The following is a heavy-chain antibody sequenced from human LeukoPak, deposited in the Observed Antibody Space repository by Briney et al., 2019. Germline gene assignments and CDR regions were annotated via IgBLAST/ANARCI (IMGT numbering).Heavy chain of an antibody. CDR2: ISAYNGNT. D-gene: IGHD3-9*01. Sequence: ASVKVSCKASGYTFTSYGISWVRQAPGQGLEWMGWISAYNGNTNYAQKLQGRVTMTTDTSTSTAYMELRSLRSDDTAVYYCARAPPGDYYDILTGYCYWGRGTLVTVSS. V-gene: IGHV1-18*01. CDR3: ARAPPGDYYDILTGYCY. J-gene: IGHJ4*02. CDR1: GYTFTSYG.